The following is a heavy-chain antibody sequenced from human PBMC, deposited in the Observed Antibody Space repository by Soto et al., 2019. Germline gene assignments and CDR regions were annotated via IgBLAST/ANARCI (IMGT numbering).Heavy chain of an antibody. J-gene: IGHJ4*02. V-gene: IGHV1-46*03. CDR2: INPSGGST. CDR1: GYTFTSYY. D-gene: IGHD2-15*01. CDR3: ARDWGGYCSGGSCYIFLY. Sequence: ASVKVSCKASGYTFTSYYMHWVRQAPGQGLEWMGIINPSGGSTSYAQKFQGRVTMTRDTSTSTVYMELSSLRSEDTAVYYCARDWGGYCSGGSCYIFLYWGQGTLVTVSS.